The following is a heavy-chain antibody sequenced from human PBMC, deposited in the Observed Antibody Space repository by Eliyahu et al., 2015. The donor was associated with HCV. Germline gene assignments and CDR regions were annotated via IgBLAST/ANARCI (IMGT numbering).Heavy chain of an antibody. J-gene: IGHJ3*02. CDR2: ISSSSSYI. Sequence: EVQLVESGGGLVKPGGSLXLSCXASGFTFSSYSMNWVRQAPGKGLEWVSSISSSSSYIYYADSVKGRFTISRDNAKNSLYLQMNSLRAEDTAVYYCARGNTYDRSSDIWGQGTMVTVSS. D-gene: IGHD2/OR15-2a*01. V-gene: IGHV3-21*01. CDR1: GFTFSSYS. CDR3: ARGNTYDRSSDI.